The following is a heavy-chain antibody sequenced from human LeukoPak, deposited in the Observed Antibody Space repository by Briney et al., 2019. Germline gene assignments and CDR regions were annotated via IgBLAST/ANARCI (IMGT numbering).Heavy chain of an antibody. CDR2: LSWNSGSI. V-gene: IGHV3-9*01. Sequence: GRSLTLSHSASGFNFDDYAMLWLPPAPGKGRVGVSGLSWNSGSIGYADCVKGRFTISRDNAKHSLYLQMNSLRAEDTALYYCAKDQKAIVGATYFDYWGQGTLVTVSS. CDR1: GFNFDDYA. CDR3: AKDQKAIVGATYFDY. J-gene: IGHJ4*02. D-gene: IGHD1-26*01.